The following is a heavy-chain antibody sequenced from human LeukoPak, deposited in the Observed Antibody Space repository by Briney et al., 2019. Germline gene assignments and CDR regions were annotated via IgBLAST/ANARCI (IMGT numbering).Heavy chain of an antibody. D-gene: IGHD6-13*01. CDR1: GYTFTSYD. V-gene: IGHV1-8*03. CDR2: MNPNSGNT. Sequence: ASVKASCKASGYTFTSYDINWVRQATGQGLEWMGWMNPNSGNTGYAQKFQGRVTITRNTSISTAYMELSSLRSEDTAVYYCARAGGAAAGTFWERYYYYYYMDVWGKGTTVTVSS. CDR3: ARAGGAAAGTFWERYYYYYYMDV. J-gene: IGHJ6*03.